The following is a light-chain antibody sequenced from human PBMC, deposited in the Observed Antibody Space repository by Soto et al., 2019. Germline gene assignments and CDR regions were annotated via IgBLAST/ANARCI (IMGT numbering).Light chain of an antibody. CDR3: SSYTSSSTVV. CDR1: SSDVGGYNY. CDR2: EVS. V-gene: IGLV2-14*01. Sequence: QYALTQPASMSGSPGQSITISCTGTSSDVGGYNYVSWYQQHPGKAPKFMIYEVSNRPSGVSNRFSGSKSGNTASLTISGLQAEDEADYYCSSYTSSSTVVFGGGTKVTVL. J-gene: IGLJ2*01.